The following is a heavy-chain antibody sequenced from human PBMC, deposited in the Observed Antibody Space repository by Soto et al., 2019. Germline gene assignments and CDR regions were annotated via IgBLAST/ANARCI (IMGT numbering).Heavy chain of an antibody. Sequence: QLQLQESGPGLVKPSETLSLTCTVSGGSISSSSFHWGWIRQPPGKGLEWIGSIYYSGSTYYSPARKSRVSIPVDTSVNLSSLKLGSVTAAATAVYYCARRGRAAGDGWWFDPWGQGTLVTVSS. J-gene: IGHJ5*02. CDR3: ARRGRAAGDGWWFDP. D-gene: IGHD6-13*01. CDR1: GGSISSSSFH. CDR2: IYYSGST. V-gene: IGHV4-39*01.